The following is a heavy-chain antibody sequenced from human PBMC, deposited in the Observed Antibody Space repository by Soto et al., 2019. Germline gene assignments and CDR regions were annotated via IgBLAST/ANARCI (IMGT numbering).Heavy chain of an antibody. J-gene: IGHJ4*02. CDR3: AREAAGTIPSIDY. Sequence: SETLSLTCTVSGGSISSYYWSWIRQPPGKGLEWIGYIYYSGSTNYNPSLKSRVTISVDTSKNQFSLKLSSVTAADTAVYYCAREAAGTIPSIDYWGQGTLVTVSS. D-gene: IGHD6-13*01. V-gene: IGHV4-59*01. CDR2: IYYSGST. CDR1: GGSISSYY.